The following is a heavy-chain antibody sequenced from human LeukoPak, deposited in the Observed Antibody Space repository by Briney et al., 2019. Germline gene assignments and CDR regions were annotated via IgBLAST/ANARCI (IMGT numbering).Heavy chain of an antibody. D-gene: IGHD3-10*01. J-gene: IGHJ4*02. CDR1: GFTFKDHW. V-gene: IGHV3-74*01. CDR2: IIGDGSEI. CDR3: ARGHVYGSDRHWDH. Sequence: GGSLRLSCAASGFTFKDHWIHWVRQLPGRGLEWLARIIGDGSEISYADSVKGRFTISRDKAKNIVYFQMNRLRVEDTATYFCARGHVYGSDRHWDHWGQGTLATVS.